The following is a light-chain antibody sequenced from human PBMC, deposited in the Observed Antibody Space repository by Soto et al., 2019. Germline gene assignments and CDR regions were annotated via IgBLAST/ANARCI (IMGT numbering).Light chain of an antibody. J-gene: IGKJ5*01. CDR3: QQYENLPT. CDR1: QNIKNY. CDR2: DAS. Sequence: DIQMTQSPSSLSASVGDRVTITCQASQNIKNYLNWYQQKPGRAPKLLIYDASNLEAGVSSRFRGSGSGTDFTFTIRRLQPEDIATYYCQQYENLPTFVQGTRLEIK. V-gene: IGKV1-33*01.